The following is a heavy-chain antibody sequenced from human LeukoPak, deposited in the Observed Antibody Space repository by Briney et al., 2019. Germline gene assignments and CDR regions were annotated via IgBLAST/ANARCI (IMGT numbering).Heavy chain of an antibody. CDR2: IWYDGSNK. CDR1: GFTFSGYG. V-gene: IGHV3-33*06. CDR3: AKGPYGIAADGKLDY. J-gene: IGHJ4*02. D-gene: IGHD6-13*01. Sequence: GGSLRLSXAASGFTFSGYGMHWVRQAPGKGLEWVAVIWYDGSNKYYADSVKGRFTISRDNSKNTLYLQMNSLRAEDTAVYYCAKGPYGIAADGKLDYWGQGTLVTVSS.